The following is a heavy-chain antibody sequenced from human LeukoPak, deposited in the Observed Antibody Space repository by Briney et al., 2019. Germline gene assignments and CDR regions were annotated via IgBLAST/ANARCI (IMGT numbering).Heavy chain of an antibody. CDR2: INAYNGNT. V-gene: IGHV1-18*01. CDR3: ARDLGWNCVSVDCYYYMDV. Sequence: ASVKVSCKASGYTFSSYGISWVRQAPGQGLECMGWINAYNGNTNYAQNCQGRVTMTTVASTCTVYMELRSLSSDDTAVYYCARDLGWNCVSVDCYYYMDVWGKGTTVTVSS. J-gene: IGHJ6*03. D-gene: IGHD1-7*01. CDR1: GYTFSSYG.